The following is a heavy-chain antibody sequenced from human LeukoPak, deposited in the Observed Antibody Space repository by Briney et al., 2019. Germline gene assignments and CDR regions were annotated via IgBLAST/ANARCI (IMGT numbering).Heavy chain of an antibody. D-gene: IGHD3-3*01. V-gene: IGHV4-59*11. J-gene: IGHJ6*03. Sequence: PSETLSLTCTVSGVSITSHYWSWIRQPPGKGLEWIGFIYDSGSANYKSSLKSRVTMTVDTSKNQFSLKLNSVSAADSAVYYCARVLQNYYHMDVRGKGTTVTVSS. CDR2: IYDSGSA. CDR3: ARVLQNYYHMDV. CDR1: GVSITSHY.